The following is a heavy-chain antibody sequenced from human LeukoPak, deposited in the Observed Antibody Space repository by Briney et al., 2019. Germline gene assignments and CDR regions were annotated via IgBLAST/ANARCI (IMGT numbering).Heavy chain of an antibody. Sequence: GGSLRLSCAASGFTLSNYGMNSVRQAPGKGLEWVSFMSSSRTFIKYADSVKGRFTISRDNAKKSVHLQMNGLRADDTGVYYCARDEPCCRSITSPFDGWGQGTLVTVFS. CDR1: GFTLSNYG. V-gene: IGHV3-21*03. CDR2: MSSSRTFI. CDR3: ARDEPCCRSITSPFDG. J-gene: IGHJ4*02. D-gene: IGHD1-14*01.